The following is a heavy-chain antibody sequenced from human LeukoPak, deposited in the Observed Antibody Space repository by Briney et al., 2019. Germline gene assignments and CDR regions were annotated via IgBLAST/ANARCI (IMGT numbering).Heavy chain of an antibody. Sequence: GASLRLSCAASGVSGVTFSNYALNWVRQAPGKGLEWVSDISGSGHTTDYADSVKGRFSISRDNSKTTLYLQMSSLRVEDTAVYYCVEGIFDHWGQGTLVTVSS. CDR2: ISGSGHTT. D-gene: IGHD3-10*01. CDR3: VEGIFDH. CDR1: GVSGVTFSNYA. J-gene: IGHJ4*02. V-gene: IGHV3-23*01.